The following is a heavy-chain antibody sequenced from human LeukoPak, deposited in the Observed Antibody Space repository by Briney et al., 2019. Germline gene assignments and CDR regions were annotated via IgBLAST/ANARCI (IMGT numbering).Heavy chain of an antibody. CDR2: IKQDGSES. J-gene: IGHJ4*02. D-gene: IGHD5-18*01. Sequence: GGSLRLSCAASGFTFSSYAMSWVRQAPGKGLEWVANIKQDGSESYYVDSVKGRFTISRDNAKNSLYLQMNSLRAEDSAVYYCLRVDTTMGIVDSWGQGTLVTVSS. V-gene: IGHV3-7*01. CDR1: GFTFSSYA. CDR3: LRVDTTMGIVDS.